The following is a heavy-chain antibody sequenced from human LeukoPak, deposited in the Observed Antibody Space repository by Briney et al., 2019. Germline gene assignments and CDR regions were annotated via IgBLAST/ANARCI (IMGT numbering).Heavy chain of an antibody. CDR1: GFTFSNYA. Sequence: GGSLRLSCAASGFTFSNYAMHWVRQAPGKGLEWVALISYDGSNKYYADSVKGRFTISRDNSKNTLYLQMDSLRAEDTAVYYCASEDYDSSGYYSFFDYWGQGTLVTVSS. V-gene: IGHV3-30-3*01. J-gene: IGHJ4*02. CDR2: ISYDGSNK. CDR3: ASEDYDSSGYYSFFDY. D-gene: IGHD3-22*01.